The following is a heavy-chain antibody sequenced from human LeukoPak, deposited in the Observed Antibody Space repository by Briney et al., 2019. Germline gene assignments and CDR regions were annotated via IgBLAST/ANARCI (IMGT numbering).Heavy chain of an antibody. V-gene: IGHV3-74*01. CDR3: ASSIVGPIKPFDY. CDR2: IHTDGTST. CDR1: GFAFFRYW. J-gene: IGHJ4*02. D-gene: IGHD1-26*01. Sequence: GGSLRLSCATSGFAFFRYWMHWVRQAPGKGLVWVSRIHTDGTSTDYADPVRGRFTISRDNVKKILYLQMNSLRAEDTAVYYCASSIVGPIKPFDYWGQGALVTVSS.